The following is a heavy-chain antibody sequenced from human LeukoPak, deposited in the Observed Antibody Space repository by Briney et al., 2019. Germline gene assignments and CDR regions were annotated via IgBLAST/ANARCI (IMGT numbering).Heavy chain of an antibody. CDR2: IKQDGSEK. CDR1: RFTFSNYW. CDR3: ARDGATFSGYDWYYYMDV. D-gene: IGHD5-12*01. V-gene: IGHV3-7*01. Sequence: GGSLRLSCAASRFTFSNYWMSWVRQAPGKGLEWVANIKQDGSEKYYVDSVKGRFTISRDNAKNSMYLQMNSLRAEDTAVYYCARDGATFSGYDWYYYMDVWGKGTTVTVSS. J-gene: IGHJ6*03.